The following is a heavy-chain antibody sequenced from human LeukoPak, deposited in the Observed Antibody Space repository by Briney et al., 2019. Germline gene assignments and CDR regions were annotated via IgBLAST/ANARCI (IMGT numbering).Heavy chain of an antibody. V-gene: IGHV3-53*01. CDR1: GVTVSSNY. J-gene: IGHJ4*02. Sequence: GGSLRLSCAASGVTVSSNYMSWVRQAPGKGLEWVSVIYSGGSTYYADSVKGRFTISRDNSKNTLYLQMNSLSAEDTAVYYCARAARLDYGDYGASDYWGQGTLVTVSS. D-gene: IGHD4-17*01. CDR3: ARAARLDYGDYGASDY. CDR2: IYSGGST.